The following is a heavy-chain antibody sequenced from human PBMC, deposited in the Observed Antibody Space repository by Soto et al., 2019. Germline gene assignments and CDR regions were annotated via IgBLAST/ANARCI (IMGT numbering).Heavy chain of an antibody. CDR2: IYYSGST. Sequence: QLQLQESGPGLVKPSETLSLTCTVSFGSISSSSYYWGWIRQPPGKGLEWIGSIYYSGSTYYNPSLKSRVTISVDTSKNQFSLKLSSVTAADTAGYYCASGSSSSSAYIYYWGQGTLVTVSS. CDR3: ASGSSSSSAYIYY. D-gene: IGHD6-6*01. V-gene: IGHV4-39*01. J-gene: IGHJ4*02. CDR1: FGSISSSSYY.